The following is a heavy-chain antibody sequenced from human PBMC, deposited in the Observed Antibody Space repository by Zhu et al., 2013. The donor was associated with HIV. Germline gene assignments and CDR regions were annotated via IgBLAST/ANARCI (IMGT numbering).Heavy chain of an antibody. V-gene: IGHV1-46*02. CDR2: INPSGGST. CDR1: GFTFDSYG. CDR3: ARGATVTYHDAFDI. J-gene: IGHJ3*02. Sequence: QVQLIQSGGEVKKPGASVKVSCQTSGFTFDSYGFSWLRQAPGQGLEWMGIINPSGGSTSYAQKFQGRVTMTRDTSTSTVYMELSSLRSEDTAVYYCARGATVTYHDAFDIWGQGTMVTVSS. D-gene: IGHD4-17*01.